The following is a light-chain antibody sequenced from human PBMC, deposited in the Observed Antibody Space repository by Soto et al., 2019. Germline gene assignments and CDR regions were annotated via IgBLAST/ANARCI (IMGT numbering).Light chain of an antibody. Sequence: EIVLTQSPGTLSLSPGERATLSCRASQSVSSSLAWYQQKPGKAPRLLIYGASSRDTGIPDRFSGSGSGTDFTLTISSLEPEDFAVYYCHQYGTSPWTFGQGTKVDIK. CDR3: HQYGTSPWT. J-gene: IGKJ1*01. CDR1: QSVSSS. CDR2: GAS. V-gene: IGKV3-20*01.